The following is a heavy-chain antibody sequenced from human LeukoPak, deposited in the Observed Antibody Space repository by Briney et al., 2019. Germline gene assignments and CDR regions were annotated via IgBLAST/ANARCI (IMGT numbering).Heavy chain of an antibody. V-gene: IGHV3-74*01. CDR2: INSDGSST. CDR3: ARSYGSGSYYNYYYYMDV. J-gene: IGHJ6*03. CDR1: GFTFSSYW. Sequence: GGSLRLSCAASGFTFSSYWMHWVRQAPGKGLVWVSRINSDGSSTSYADSVKGRFTISRDNAKNTLYLQMNSLRAEDTAVYYCARSYGSGSYYNYYYYMDVWGKGTTVTISS. D-gene: IGHD3-10*01.